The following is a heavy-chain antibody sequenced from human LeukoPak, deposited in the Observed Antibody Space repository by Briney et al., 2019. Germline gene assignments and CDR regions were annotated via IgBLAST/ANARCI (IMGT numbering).Heavy chain of an antibody. Sequence: ASVKVSCKASGYSFSTHWMHWVRQAPGQGLEWMGIINPSGGFTSYAQKLQGRVTMTTDTSTSTAYMELRSLRSDDTAVYYCARDAFDIWGQGTMVTVSS. CDR2: INPSGGFT. CDR3: ARDAFDI. V-gene: IGHV1-46*01. J-gene: IGHJ3*02. CDR1: GYSFSTHW.